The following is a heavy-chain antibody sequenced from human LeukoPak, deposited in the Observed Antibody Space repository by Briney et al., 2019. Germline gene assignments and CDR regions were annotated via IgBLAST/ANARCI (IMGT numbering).Heavy chain of an antibody. D-gene: IGHD3-10*01. J-gene: IGHJ4*02. V-gene: IGHV3-21*01. CDR1: GFTFSSYS. CDR2: ISSSSSYI. CDR3: ARDLTMVREVPFDY. Sequence: KSGGSLRLSCAASGFTFSSYSMNWVRQAPGKGLEWVSSISSSSSYIYYADSVEGRFTISRDNAKNSLYLQMNSLRAEDTAVYYCARDLTMVREVPFDYWGQGTLVTVSS.